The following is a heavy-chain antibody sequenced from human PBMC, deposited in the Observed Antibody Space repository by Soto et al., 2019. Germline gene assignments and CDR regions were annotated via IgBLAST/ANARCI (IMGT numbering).Heavy chain of an antibody. Sequence: QVQLVQSGAEVKKPGSSVKVSCKASGGTFSSYTISWVRQAPGQGLEWMGRIIPILGIANHAQKFQGRVTITXXKXTXXADMELSSLRSEDTAVYYCAMATPHRDYYYYGMDVWGQGTTVTVSS. CDR3: AMATPHRDYYYYGMDV. J-gene: IGHJ6*02. D-gene: IGHD2-15*01. V-gene: IGHV1-69*02. CDR1: GGTFSSYT. CDR2: IIPILGIA.